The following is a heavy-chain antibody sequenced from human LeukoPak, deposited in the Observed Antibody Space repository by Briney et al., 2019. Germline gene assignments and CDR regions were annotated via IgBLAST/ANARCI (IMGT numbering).Heavy chain of an antibody. CDR1: GFTFNNYA. Sequence: GGSLRLSCAASGFTFNNYAMSWVRQAPGKGLEWVSAISGSAGSTYYAASVEGRFTISRDNSKNTLYLQMNSLRAEDTAVYYCAKAQQQLVLSYFDYWGQGTLVTVSS. CDR2: ISGSAGST. D-gene: IGHD6-13*01. V-gene: IGHV3-23*01. J-gene: IGHJ4*02. CDR3: AKAQQQLVLSYFDY.